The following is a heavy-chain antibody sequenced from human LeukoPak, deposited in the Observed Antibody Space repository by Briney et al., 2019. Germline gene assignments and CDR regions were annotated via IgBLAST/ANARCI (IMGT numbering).Heavy chain of an antibody. D-gene: IGHD2-15*01. J-gene: IGHJ6*02. CDR2: INHSGST. CDR3: ARARRVVVGTYYYYYGMDV. V-gene: IGHV4-34*01. CDR1: GGSFSGYY. Sequence: PSETLSLTCAVYGGSFSGYYWSWIRQPPGKGLEWLGEINHSGSTNYNPSLKSRVTISVDTSKNQFSLKLSSVTAADTAVHYCARARRVVVGTYYYYYGMDVWGQGTTVTVSS.